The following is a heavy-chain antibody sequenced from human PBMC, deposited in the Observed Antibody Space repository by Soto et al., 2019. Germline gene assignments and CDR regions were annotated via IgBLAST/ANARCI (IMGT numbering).Heavy chain of an antibody. CDR3: ARATLWLYARAYGMDV. J-gene: IGHJ6*02. D-gene: IGHD5-18*01. V-gene: IGHV1-18*01. CDR1: GYTFTSYG. CDR2: ISAYNGNT. Sequence: ASVKVSCKASGYTFTSYGISWVRQAPGQGLEWMGWISAYNGNTNYSQKFQGRVTITRDTSASTAYMELSSLRSEDTAVYYCARATLWLYARAYGMDVWGQGTTVTVSS.